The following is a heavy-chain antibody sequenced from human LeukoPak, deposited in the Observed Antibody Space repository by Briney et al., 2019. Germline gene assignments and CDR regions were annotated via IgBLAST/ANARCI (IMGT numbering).Heavy chain of an antibody. J-gene: IGHJ5*02. CDR1: GYSFTSYW. CDR2: IYPGDSDT. V-gene: IGHV5-51*01. CDR3: ARWYSSSRVMEEGLDWFDP. D-gene: IGHD6-13*01. Sequence: GESLKISCKGSGYSFTSYWIGWVRQMPGKGLEWMGIIYPGDSDTRYSPSFQGQVTISADKSISTAYLQWSSLKASDTAMCYCARWYSSSRVMEEGLDWFDPWGQGTLVTVSS.